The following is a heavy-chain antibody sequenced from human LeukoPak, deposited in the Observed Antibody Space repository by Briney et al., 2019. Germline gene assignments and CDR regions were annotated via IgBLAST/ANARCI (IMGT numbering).Heavy chain of an antibody. V-gene: IGHV4-59*01. CDR1: GGSISSYY. CDR3: ASYDFWSGTYFDY. Sequence: SGTLSLTCTVSGGSISSYYWSWIRQPPGKGLEWIGYIYYSGSTNYNPSLKSRVTISVDTSKNQFSLKLSSVTAADTAVYYCASYDFWSGTYFDYWGQGTLVTVSS. J-gene: IGHJ4*02. CDR2: IYYSGST. D-gene: IGHD3-3*01.